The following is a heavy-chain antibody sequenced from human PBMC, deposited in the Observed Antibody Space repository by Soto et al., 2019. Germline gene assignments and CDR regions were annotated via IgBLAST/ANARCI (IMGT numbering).Heavy chain of an antibody. J-gene: IGHJ4*02. Sequence: QVQLVQSGAEVKKPGSSVKVSCKASGGTFSSYGISWVRQAPGQGLEWMGGIIPIFGTANYAQKFQGRVTITADKSTSTAYMELSSLRSADTAVYYCASGYITIFGVLISYFDYWGQGTLVTVSS. V-gene: IGHV1-69*06. CDR1: GGTFSSYG. CDR3: ASGYITIFGVLISYFDY. CDR2: IIPIFGTA. D-gene: IGHD3-3*01.